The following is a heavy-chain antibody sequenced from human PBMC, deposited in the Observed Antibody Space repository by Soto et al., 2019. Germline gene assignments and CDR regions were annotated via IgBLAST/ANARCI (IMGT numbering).Heavy chain of an antibody. CDR2: IYPGDSDT. CDR3: ARSHSLNFYESSGPILDVFAI. CDR1: GYSFPSYW. J-gene: IGHJ3*02. V-gene: IGHV5-51*01. Sequence: GESLKISCKGSGYSFPSYWIGWVRQMPGKGLEWMGIIYPGDSDTRYSPSFQGQVTISADKSISTAYLQWSSLKASDTAMYYCARSHSLNFYESSGPILDVFAIWAQGTTATV. D-gene: IGHD3-22*01.